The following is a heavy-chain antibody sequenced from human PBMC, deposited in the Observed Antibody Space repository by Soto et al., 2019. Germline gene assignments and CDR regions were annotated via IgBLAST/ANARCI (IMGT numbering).Heavy chain of an antibody. V-gene: IGHV1-69*13. CDR3: ARVPLVGSGSYHPRYYFDY. Sequence: SVKVSCKASGGTFSSYAISWVRQAPGQGLEWMGGIIPIFGTANYAQKFQGRVTITADESTSTAYMELSSLRSEDTAVYYCARVPLVGSGSYHPRYYFDYWGRRTLVTVAS. CDR2: IIPIFGTA. D-gene: IGHD3-10*01. CDR1: GGTFSSYA. J-gene: IGHJ4*02.